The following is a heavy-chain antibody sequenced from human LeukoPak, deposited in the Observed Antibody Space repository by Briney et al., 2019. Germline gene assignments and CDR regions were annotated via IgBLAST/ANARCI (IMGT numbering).Heavy chain of an antibody. Sequence: GGSLRLSCEASGFXISNYWINWVRQAPGEGLEWVANINQDGSVEHYVDSVKGRFTISRDNTKNSLYLQMNTLRAEDTAVYYCARDCCASGSHDYWGQGALVTVSS. V-gene: IGHV3-7*04. CDR2: INQDGSVE. CDR3: ARDCCASGSHDY. D-gene: IGHD3-10*01. CDR1: GFXISNYW. J-gene: IGHJ4*02.